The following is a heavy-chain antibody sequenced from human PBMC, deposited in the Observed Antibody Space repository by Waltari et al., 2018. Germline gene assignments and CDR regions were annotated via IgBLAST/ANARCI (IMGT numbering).Heavy chain of an antibody. CDR1: GGSISSSSYY. Sequence: QLQLQESGPGLVKPSETLSLTCTVSGGSISSSSYYWGWIRQPPGKGLEWIGSIYYSGSTYSNPSLKSRVTISGDTSKNQLSLKLRSVTAADTAVYYCARHDSSSWYYFDYWGQGTLVTVSS. J-gene: IGHJ4*02. V-gene: IGHV4-39*07. CDR3: ARHDSSSWYYFDY. CDR2: IYYSGST. D-gene: IGHD6-13*01.